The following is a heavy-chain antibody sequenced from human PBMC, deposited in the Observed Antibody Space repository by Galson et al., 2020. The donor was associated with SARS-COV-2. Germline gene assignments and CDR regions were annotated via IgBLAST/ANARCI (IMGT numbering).Heavy chain of an antibody. CDR1: GGSISSSNW. CDR2: IYHSGST. CDR3: ARDWSSGWYRHYYYMDV. V-gene: IGHV4-4*02. D-gene: IGHD6-19*01. Sequence: SETLSLTCAVSGGSISSSNWWSWVRQPPGKGLEWIGEIYHSGSTNYNPSLKSRVTISVDKSKNQFSLKLSSVTAADTAVYYCARDWSSGWYRHYYYMDVWGKGTTVTVSS. J-gene: IGHJ6*03.